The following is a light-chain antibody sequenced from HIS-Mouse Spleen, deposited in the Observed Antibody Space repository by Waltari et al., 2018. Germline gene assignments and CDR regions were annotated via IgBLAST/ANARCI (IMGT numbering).Light chain of an antibody. CDR1: QSISSW. V-gene: IGKV1-5*03. CDR3: QQYNSYS. CDR2: KAS. Sequence: DIQMTQSPSTLSASVGDRVTITCRASQSISSWLAWYQQKPWKAPKLLIYKASSLESGVPSRFSGSGSGTEFTLTISSLQPDDFATYYCQQYNSYSFGQGTKLEIK. J-gene: IGKJ2*01.